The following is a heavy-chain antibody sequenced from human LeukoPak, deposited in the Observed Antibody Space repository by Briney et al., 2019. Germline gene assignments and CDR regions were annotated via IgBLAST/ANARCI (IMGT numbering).Heavy chain of an antibody. D-gene: IGHD6-13*01. Sequence: GESLKISCKGSGYSFTSYWIGWVRQMPGKGLEWMGIIYPGDSDTRYRPSFQGQVTISADKSISTAYLQWSSLKASDTAMYYCARPRIAAAGNVYYMDVWGKGTTVTVSS. CDR1: GYSFTSYW. CDR3: ARPRIAAAGNVYYMDV. J-gene: IGHJ6*03. CDR2: IYPGDSDT. V-gene: IGHV5-51*01.